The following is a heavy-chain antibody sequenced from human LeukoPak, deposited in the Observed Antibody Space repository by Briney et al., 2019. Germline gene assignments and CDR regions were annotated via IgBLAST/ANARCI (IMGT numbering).Heavy chain of an antibody. J-gene: IGHJ4*02. CDR1: GFTFSSYG. CDR3: AKSPPGEITMIFSEGSM. CDR2: IRYDGSNK. Sequence: GGSLRLSCAASGFTFSSYGMHWVRQAPGKGLEWVAFIRYDGSNKYYADSVKGRFTISRDNSKNTLYLQMNSLRAEDTAVYYCAKSPPGEITMIFSEGSMGGQGTLVTVSS. V-gene: IGHV3-30*02. D-gene: IGHD3-22*01.